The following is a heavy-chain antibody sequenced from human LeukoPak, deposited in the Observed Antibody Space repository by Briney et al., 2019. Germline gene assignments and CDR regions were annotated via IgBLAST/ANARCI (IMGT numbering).Heavy chain of an antibody. V-gene: IGHV4-59*01. CDR2: IYYSGST. D-gene: IGHD1-26*01. Sequence: PSETLSLTCTVSGGSISSYYWSWIRQPPGKGLEWIGYIYYSGSTNYNPSLKSRVTISVDTSKNQFSLKLSSVTAADTAVYYCARDRGVGAPDYMDVWGKGTTVTISS. J-gene: IGHJ6*03. CDR1: GGSISSYY. CDR3: ARDRGVGAPDYMDV.